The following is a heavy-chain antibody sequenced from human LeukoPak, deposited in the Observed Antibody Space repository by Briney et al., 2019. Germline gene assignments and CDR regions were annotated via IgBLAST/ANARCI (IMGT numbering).Heavy chain of an antibody. CDR3: ARHRRSSGWPYYFDY. CDR2: IYYGGDT. D-gene: IGHD6-19*01. V-gene: IGHV4-39*01. J-gene: IGHJ4*02. CDR1: GGSITSYSYY. Sequence: ASETLSLTCTVSGGSITSYSYYWGWIRQPPGKGLEWIASIYYGGDTNYNPSLKRRVTISVHTSKNQFSLKLISVTAADTAVYYCARHRRSSGWPYYFDYWGQGTLVAVSS.